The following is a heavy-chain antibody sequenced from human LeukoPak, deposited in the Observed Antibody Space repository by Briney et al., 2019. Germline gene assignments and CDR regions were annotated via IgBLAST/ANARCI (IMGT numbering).Heavy chain of an antibody. Sequence: PGGSLRLSCAASGFTFDDYAMHWVRQAPGKGLEWVSGISWNSGSIGYADSVKGRFTISRDNSKNTLYLQMNSLRAEDTAVYYCAKSPARIAARHFDYWGQGTLVTVSS. CDR2: ISWNSGSI. J-gene: IGHJ4*02. CDR1: GFTFDDYA. CDR3: AKSPARIAARHFDY. V-gene: IGHV3-9*01. D-gene: IGHD6-6*01.